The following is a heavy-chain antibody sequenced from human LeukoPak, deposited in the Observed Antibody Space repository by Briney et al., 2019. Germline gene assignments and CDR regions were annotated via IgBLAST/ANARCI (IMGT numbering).Heavy chain of an antibody. Sequence: ASVKVSCKASGYTFTSYYMHWVRQAPGQGPEWMAIINPSGGSTSYAQKFQGRVTMTRDTSTSTVYMELSSLRSEDTAVYYCARDPRPSYESGGYYYPGDYWGQGTLVTVSS. CDR2: INPSGGST. V-gene: IGHV1-46*01. J-gene: IGHJ4*02. D-gene: IGHD3-22*01. CDR1: GYTFTSYY. CDR3: ARDPRPSYESGGYYYPGDY.